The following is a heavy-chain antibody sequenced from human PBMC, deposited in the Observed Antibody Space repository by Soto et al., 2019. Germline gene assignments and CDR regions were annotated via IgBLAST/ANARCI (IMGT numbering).Heavy chain of an antibody. Sequence: PSESLKISGVASGYTFTSYWIGWVRQKPGKGLEWMGIIYPGDSDTRYSPSFRGQVTISADKSISTAYLQWSSLKASDTAMYYCMRQLGVDADNWFHPWGQGTLVTGFS. D-gene: IGHD2-8*01. CDR1: GYTFTSYW. J-gene: IGHJ5*02. CDR3: MRQLGVDADNWFHP. CDR2: IYPGDSDT. V-gene: IGHV5-51*01.